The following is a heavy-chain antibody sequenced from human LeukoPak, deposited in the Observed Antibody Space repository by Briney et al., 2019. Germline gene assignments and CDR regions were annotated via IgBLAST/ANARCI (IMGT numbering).Heavy chain of an antibody. V-gene: IGHV4-61*01. CDR1: GGSVSSGSYY. CDR3: ARVVPAASNWFDP. J-gene: IGHJ5*02. Sequence: PSETLSLTCTVSGGSVSSGSYYWSWIRQPPGKGLEWIGYIYYSGSTNYNPSLKSRVTISVDTSKNQFSLKLSSVTAADTAVYYCARVVPAASNWFDPWGQGTLVTVSS. D-gene: IGHD2-2*01. CDR2: IYYSGST.